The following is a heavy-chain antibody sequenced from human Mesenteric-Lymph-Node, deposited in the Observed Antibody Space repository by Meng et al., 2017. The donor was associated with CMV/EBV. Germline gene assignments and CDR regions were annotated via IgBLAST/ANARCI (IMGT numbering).Heavy chain of an antibody. V-gene: IGHV3-33*06. Sequence: GESLKISCAASGFNVNSNYMSWVRQAPGKGLEWVAVIWYDGSNKYYADSVKGRFTISRDNSKNTLYLQMNSLRAEDTAVYYCAKDSGYGGQGYYYYYGMDVWGQGTTVTVSS. CDR1: GFNVNSNY. CDR2: IWYDGSNK. CDR3: AKDSGYGGQGYYYYYGMDV. J-gene: IGHJ6*02. D-gene: IGHD3-22*01.